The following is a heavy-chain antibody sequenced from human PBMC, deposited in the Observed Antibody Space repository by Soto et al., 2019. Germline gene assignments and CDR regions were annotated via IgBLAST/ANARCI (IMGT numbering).Heavy chain of an antibody. CDR1: GGTFSSYA. V-gene: IGHV1-69*12. J-gene: IGHJ4*02. CDR3: VRVVAIPGYPDN. CDR2: IVPIVDTS. Sequence: QVQLVRSGAEVRQPASSVKVSCKTSGGTFSSYAISWVRQAPGQGLEWMGGIVPIVDTSTYAQKFQGRVTITADESTSTVYMELSSLRSDDTDVYYCVRVVAIPGYPDNWGQGTLVTVSS. D-gene: IGHD5-12*01.